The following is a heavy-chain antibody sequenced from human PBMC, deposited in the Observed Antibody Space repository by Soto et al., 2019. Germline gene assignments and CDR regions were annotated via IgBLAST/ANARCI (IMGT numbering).Heavy chain of an antibody. CDR2: IWYDGSNK. D-gene: IGHD3-9*01. V-gene: IGHV3-33*01. CDR1: GSTFSSYG. Sequence: LRLSCAASGSTFSSYGMHWVRQAPGKGLEWVAVIWYDGSNKYYADSVKGRFTISRDNSKNTLYLQMNSLRAEDTAVYYCAREGLRYFAWSRNYWGQGALVTVSS. CDR3: AREGLRYFAWSRNY. J-gene: IGHJ4*02.